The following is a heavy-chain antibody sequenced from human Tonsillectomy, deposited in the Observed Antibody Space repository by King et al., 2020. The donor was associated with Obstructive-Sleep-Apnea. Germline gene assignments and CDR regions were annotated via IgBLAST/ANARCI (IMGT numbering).Heavy chain of an antibody. V-gene: IGHV3-30*04. Sequence: QLVESGGGVVQPGRSLRLSCAASGSTFSSYAMHWVRQAPGKGLEWVAVISYDGSNKYYADSVKGRFTISRDNSKNTLYLQMNSLRAEDTAVYYCARDPVGAMMGWFDPWGQGTLVTVSS. CDR3: ARDPVGAMMGWFDP. CDR2: ISYDGSNK. CDR1: GSTFSSYA. D-gene: IGHD1-26*01. J-gene: IGHJ5*02.